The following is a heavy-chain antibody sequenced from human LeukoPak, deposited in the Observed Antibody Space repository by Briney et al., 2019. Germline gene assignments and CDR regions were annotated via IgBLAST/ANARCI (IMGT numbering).Heavy chain of an antibody. Sequence: GGSLRLSCAASGFTFSSYEMNWVRQAPGKGLEWVSYISSRGSTIYYADSMKGRFTISRDNAKNSLYLQMKSLRAEDTAVYYCARDHASFGGSYRGDWFDPWGQGTLVTVSS. V-gene: IGHV3-48*03. J-gene: IGHJ5*02. CDR1: GFTFSSYE. CDR3: ARDHASFGGSYRGDWFDP. CDR2: ISSRGSTI. D-gene: IGHD1-26*01.